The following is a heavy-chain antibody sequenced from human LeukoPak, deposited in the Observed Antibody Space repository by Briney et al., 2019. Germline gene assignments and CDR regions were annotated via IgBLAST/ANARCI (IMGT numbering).Heavy chain of an antibody. CDR3: ARDFIADYYDSSGYPYYMDV. J-gene: IGHJ6*03. CDR1: GFTFSSYW. Sequence: GGSLRLSCAASGFTFSSYWMSWVRQAPGKGLEWVANIKQDGSEKYYVDSVKGRFTISRDNSKNTLYLQMNSLRAEDTAVYYCARDFIADYYDSSGYPYYMDVWGKGTTVTVSS. D-gene: IGHD3-22*01. V-gene: IGHV3-7*01. CDR2: IKQDGSEK.